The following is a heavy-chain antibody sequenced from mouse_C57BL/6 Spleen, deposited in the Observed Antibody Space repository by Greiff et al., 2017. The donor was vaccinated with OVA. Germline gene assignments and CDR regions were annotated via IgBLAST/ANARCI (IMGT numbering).Heavy chain of an antibody. J-gene: IGHJ2*01. V-gene: IGHV7-1*01. CDR3: ARDRGELGPFDY. Sequence: EVKLMESGGGLLQSGRSLRLSCATSGFTFSDFYMEWVRQAPGKGLEWIAASRNKANDYTTEYSASVKGRFIVSRDTSQSILYLQMNALRAEDTAIYYCARDRGELGPFDYWGQGTTLTVSS. CDR2: SRNKANDYTT. CDR1: GFTFSDFY. D-gene: IGHD4-1*01.